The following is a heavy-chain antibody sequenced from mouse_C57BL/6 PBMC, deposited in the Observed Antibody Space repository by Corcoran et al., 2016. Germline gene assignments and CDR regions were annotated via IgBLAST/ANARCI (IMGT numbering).Heavy chain of an antibody. CDR3: ARSRIYYAMDY. Sequence: QIQLVQSGPELKKPGETVKISCKASGYTFTTYGMSWVKQAPGKGLKWMGWINTYSGVPTYADDFKGRFAFSLETSANTAYLQINNLKNEDTATYFCARSRIYYAMDYWGQGTSVTVSS. V-gene: IGHV9-3*01. CDR1: GYTFTTYG. J-gene: IGHJ4*01. CDR2: INTYSGVP.